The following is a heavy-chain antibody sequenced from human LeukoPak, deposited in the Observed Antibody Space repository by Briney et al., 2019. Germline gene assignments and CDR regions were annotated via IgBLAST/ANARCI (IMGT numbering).Heavy chain of an antibody. V-gene: IGHV1-2*06. Sequence: ASVKVSCKASGYTFTGYYMHWVRQAPGQGLEWMGRINPNSGGTNYAQKFQGRVTMSRDTSISTAYMELSRLRSDDTAVYYCARLGSGSYPFDYWGQGTLVTVSS. D-gene: IGHD1-26*01. CDR2: INPNSGGT. J-gene: IGHJ4*02. CDR1: GYTFTGYY. CDR3: ARLGSGSYPFDY.